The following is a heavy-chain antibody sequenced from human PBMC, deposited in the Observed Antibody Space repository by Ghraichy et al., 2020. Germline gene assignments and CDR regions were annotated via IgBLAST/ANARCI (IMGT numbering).Heavy chain of an antibody. CDR3: ASGMTTVTTGDAFDI. D-gene: IGHD4-17*01. J-gene: IGHJ3*02. V-gene: IGHV3-53*01. Sequence: GGSLRLSCAASGFTVSSNYMSWVRQAPGKGLEWVSVIYSGGSTYYADSVKGRFTISRDNSKNTLYLQMNSLRAEDTAVYYCASGMTTVTTGDAFDIWGQGTMVTVSS. CDR2: IYSGGST. CDR1: GFTVSSNY.